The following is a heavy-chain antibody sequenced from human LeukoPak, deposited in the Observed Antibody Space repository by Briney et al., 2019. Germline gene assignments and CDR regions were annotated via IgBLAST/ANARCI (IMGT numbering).Heavy chain of an antibody. CDR3: ARTQSHSGSYRYYFAY. V-gene: IGHV4-34*01. CDR1: GGSFSGYY. D-gene: IGHD1-26*01. J-gene: IGHJ4*02. CDR2: INHSGST. Sequence: SETLSLTCAVYGGSFSGYYWSWIRQPPGKGLEWMGEINHSGSTNYNPSLKSRVTISVDTSKNQFSLKLSSVTAADTAVYYCARTQSHSGSYRYYFAYWGQGTLVTVSS.